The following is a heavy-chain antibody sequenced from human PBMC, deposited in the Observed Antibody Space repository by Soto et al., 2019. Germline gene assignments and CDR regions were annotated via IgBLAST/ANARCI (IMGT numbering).Heavy chain of an antibody. CDR2: IYGGGTT. Sequence: EVQLVESGGGLIQPGGSLRLSCAASGFAVSSKYMTWVRQAPGKGLEWVSVIYGGGTTYYADSVKGRFTISRDTSKNTLYLQMNILRAKDTAVYYCVQTMGWPVFVFCGQGTLVSVSS. V-gene: IGHV3-53*01. CDR3: VQTMGWPVFVF. CDR1: GFAVSSKY. J-gene: IGHJ4*02. D-gene: IGHD6-19*01.